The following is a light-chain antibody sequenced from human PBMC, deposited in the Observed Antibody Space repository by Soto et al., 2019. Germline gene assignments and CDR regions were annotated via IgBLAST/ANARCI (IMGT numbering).Light chain of an antibody. CDR2: DAS. CDR1: QSVANNY. V-gene: IGKV3-20*01. CDR3: EQYGSTPLT. J-gene: IGKJ4*01. Sequence: EIVLTQSPGTLSLSPGERATLSCRASQSVANNYLARYQQKPGQAPRFLIYDASSRATGIPDRFSGSGSGTDFTLTISRLEPEDVAVYYCEQYGSTPLTFGGGTKVEIK.